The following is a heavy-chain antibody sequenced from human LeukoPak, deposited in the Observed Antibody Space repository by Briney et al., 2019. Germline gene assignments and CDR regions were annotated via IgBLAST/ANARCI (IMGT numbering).Heavy chain of an antibody. V-gene: IGHV1-69*01. Sequence: GSSVKVACKASGGTFSTFAINWVRQAPGQGLEWMGGIIPIFGTASYGQRFQGRVTITADESTSTAYMELSSLRSEDTAVYYCARDSSSWWRGWFDPWGQGTLVTVSS. CDR2: IIPIFGTA. CDR1: GGTFSTFA. CDR3: ARDSSSWWRGWFDP. J-gene: IGHJ5*02. D-gene: IGHD6-13*01.